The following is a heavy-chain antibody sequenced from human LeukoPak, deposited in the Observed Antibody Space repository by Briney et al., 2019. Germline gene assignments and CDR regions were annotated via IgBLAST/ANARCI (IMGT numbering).Heavy chain of an antibody. CDR3: AREFYPYSGSSRASKRGLFDY. CDR1: GFTFSSYS. CDR2: ISSSSSYI. D-gene: IGHD1-26*01. J-gene: IGHJ4*02. Sequence: GGSLRLSCAASGFTFSSYSMNWVRQAPGKGLEWVSSISSSSSYIYYADSVKGRFTISRDNAKNSLYLQMNSLRAEDTAVYYCAREFYPYSGSSRASKRGLFDYWGQGTLVTVSS. V-gene: IGHV3-21*01.